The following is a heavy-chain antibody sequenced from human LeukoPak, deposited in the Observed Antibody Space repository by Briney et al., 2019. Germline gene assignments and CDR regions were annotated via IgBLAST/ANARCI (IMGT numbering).Heavy chain of an antibody. J-gene: IGHJ4*02. D-gene: IGHD1-20*01. CDR1: GFTFSDDF. V-gene: IGHV3-23*01. CDR3: AKGVTATRPDYFDN. Sequence: GGSLRLSCAASGFTFSDDFMTWIRQAPGKGLEWVSTISGSASSTYNAESVRGRFTVSRDNSKNTLSLQMNSLTAEDTAVYFCAKGVTATRPDYFDNWGQGTLVSVSS. CDR2: ISGSASST.